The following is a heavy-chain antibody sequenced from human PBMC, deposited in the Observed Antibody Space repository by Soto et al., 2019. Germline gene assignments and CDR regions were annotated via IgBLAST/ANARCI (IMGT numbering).Heavy chain of an antibody. CDR2: ISSSSRIT. D-gene: IGHD2-2*01. Sequence: GGSLRLSCAASGFTFSSYSMNWVRQAPGKGLEWLSYISSSSRITYYADSVKGRFTISRDNAKNSLYLQMNSLRDEDTAVYYCAREAHYCISTSCYEWYYYGMDVWGQGTTVTVS. J-gene: IGHJ6*02. V-gene: IGHV3-48*02. CDR3: AREAHYCISTSCYEWYYYGMDV. CDR1: GFTFSSYS.